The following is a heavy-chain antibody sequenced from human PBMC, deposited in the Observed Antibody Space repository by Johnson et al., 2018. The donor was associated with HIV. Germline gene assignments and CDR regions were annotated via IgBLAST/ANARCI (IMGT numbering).Heavy chain of an antibody. CDR1: GFTVSSNY. Sequence: QVQLVESGGGLVQPGGSLRLSCAASGFTVSSNYMSWVRQAPGKGLEWVSAISGSGGSTYYADSVKGRFTISRDNAKKSLYLQMNSLRAEDTAVYYCARGRYAFDIWGQWTMVTVSS. J-gene: IGHJ3*02. V-gene: IGHV3-11*04. CDR3: ARGRYAFDI. CDR2: ISGSGGST.